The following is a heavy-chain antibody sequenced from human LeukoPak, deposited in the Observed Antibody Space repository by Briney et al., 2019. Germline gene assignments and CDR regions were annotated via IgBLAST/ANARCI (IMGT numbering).Heavy chain of an antibody. Sequence: GGSLRLSCAASGFTFSSYSMNWVRQAPGKGLEWVSYISSSSSTIYYADSVKGRFTISRDNAKNSLYLQMNSLRAEDTAVYYCARGRAAAGTASFDYWGQGTLVTVSS. D-gene: IGHD6-13*01. CDR3: ARGRAAAGTASFDY. CDR2: ISSSSSTI. CDR1: GFTFSSYS. V-gene: IGHV3-48*01. J-gene: IGHJ4*02.